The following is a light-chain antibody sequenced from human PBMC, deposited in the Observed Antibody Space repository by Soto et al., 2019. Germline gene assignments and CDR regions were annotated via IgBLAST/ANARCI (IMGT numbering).Light chain of an antibody. Sequence: QSVLTQPASVSGSPGQSITISCTGTSSDVGGYKFVSWYQQHPGKAPKLMIYEVNNRPSGVSNRFSGSKSGNTASLTISGLQAEDEADYYCSSSTTSSTLEVFGTGTKVTVL. CDR3: SSSTTSSTLEV. V-gene: IGLV2-14*01. CDR1: SSDVGGYKF. J-gene: IGLJ1*01. CDR2: EVN.